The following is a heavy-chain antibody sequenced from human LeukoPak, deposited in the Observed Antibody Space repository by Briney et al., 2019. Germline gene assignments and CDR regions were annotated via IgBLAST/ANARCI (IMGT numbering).Heavy chain of an antibody. J-gene: IGHJ4*02. V-gene: IGHV3-23*01. Sequence: PGGSLRLSCAASGFTFSVYAMSWVRQAPGKGLEWVSSIRDSGSSAYHADSVKGRFTISRDNSKNTLYLQMNSLRAEDTAVYYCAKAFDYGSGSYYLFDYWGQGTLVTVSS. CDR1: GFTFSVYA. CDR2: IRDSGSSA. D-gene: IGHD3-10*01. CDR3: AKAFDYGSGSYYLFDY.